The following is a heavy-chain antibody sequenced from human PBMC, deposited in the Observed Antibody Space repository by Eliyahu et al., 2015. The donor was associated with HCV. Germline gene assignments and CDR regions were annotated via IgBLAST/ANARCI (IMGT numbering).Heavy chain of an antibody. CDR1: GYSFSTYW. J-gene: IGHJ4*02. D-gene: IGHD1-26*01. Sequence: EVQLVQSGAEVKKPGESLKISCKGSGYSFSTYWIAWVRQMPGKGLEWMGITYCGAPDTRYSPSFEGQVTISADNSMSSAYLQWNSLRVSDSATYYCVRRPHSTGASHDSWGQGTQVTVSS. CDR2: TYCGAPDT. CDR3: VRRPHSTGASHDS. V-gene: IGHV5-51*03.